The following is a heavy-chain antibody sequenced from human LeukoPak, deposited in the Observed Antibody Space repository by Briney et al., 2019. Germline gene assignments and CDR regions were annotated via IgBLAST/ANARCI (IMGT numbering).Heavy chain of an antibody. V-gene: IGHV4-30-4*01. Sequence: PSETLSLTCTVSGVSISSGDYYWSWSRQPPGKGLECIGYIYYSGSTYYNPSLKSRVTISVDTSKNQFSLKLNSVTAADTAVYYCARGGYSYGGSCSFYYCDYWGQGTLVTVSS. CDR2: IYYSGST. D-gene: IGHD2-15*01. J-gene: IGHJ4*02. CDR1: GVSISSGDYY. CDR3: ARGGYSYGGSCSFYYCDY.